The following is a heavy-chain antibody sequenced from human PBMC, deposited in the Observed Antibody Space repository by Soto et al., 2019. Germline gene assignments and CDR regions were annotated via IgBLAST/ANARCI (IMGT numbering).Heavy chain of an antibody. CDR1: GGTFSSYA. CDR2: IIPIFGTA. Sequence: QVQLVQSGAEVKKPGASVKVSCKASGGTFSSYAISWVRQAPGQGLEWMGGIIPIFGTANYAQKFQGRVTITADAATSTAYMELSSLRSEDTAVYYCARAGVGGDMDAFDIWGQGTMVTVSS. CDR3: ARAGVGGDMDAFDI. D-gene: IGHD3-16*01. J-gene: IGHJ3*02. V-gene: IGHV1-69*01.